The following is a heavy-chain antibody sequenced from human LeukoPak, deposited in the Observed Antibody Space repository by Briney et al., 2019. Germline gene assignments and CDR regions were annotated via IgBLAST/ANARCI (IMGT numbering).Heavy chain of an antibody. V-gene: IGHV1-18*01. Sequence: ASVKVSCKASGYTFTSYGISWVRQAPGQGLEWMGWISAYNGNTNYAQKLQGRATMTTDTSTSTAYMELRSLRSDDTAVYYCARDAKGLLLRYGSGSYDYWGQGTLVTVSS. CDR3: ARDAKGLLLRYGSGSYDY. CDR2: ISAYNGNT. CDR1: GYTFTSYG. D-gene: IGHD3-10*01. J-gene: IGHJ4*02.